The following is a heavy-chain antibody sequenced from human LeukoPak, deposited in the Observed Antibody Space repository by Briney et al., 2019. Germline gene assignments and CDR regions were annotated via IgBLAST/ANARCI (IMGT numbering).Heavy chain of an antibody. D-gene: IGHD3-22*01. J-gene: IGHJ4*02. Sequence: GESLKISCKGSGYSFTSYWIGWVRPMPGKGLEWMGIIYPGDSDTRYSPSFQGQVTISADKPISTAYLQWSSLKASDTAMYYCARREYYDSSGYYSYWGQGTLVTVSS. CDR1: GYSFTSYW. V-gene: IGHV5-51*01. CDR2: IYPGDSDT. CDR3: ARREYYDSSGYYSY.